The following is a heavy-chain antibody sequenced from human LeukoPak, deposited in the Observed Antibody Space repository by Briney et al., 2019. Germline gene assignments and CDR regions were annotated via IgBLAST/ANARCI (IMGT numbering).Heavy chain of an antibody. V-gene: IGHV4-34*01. CDR3: ARIRYGSFRPADY. D-gene: IGHD3-10*01. CDR2: INHSGST. J-gene: IGHJ4*02. Sequence: SETLSLTCAVYGGSFSGYYWSWIRQPPGKGLEWVGEINHSGSTNYNPSLKSRVTISVDTSENQSSLKLSSVTAADTAVYYCARIRYGSFRPADYWGQGTLVTVSS. CDR1: GGSFSGYY.